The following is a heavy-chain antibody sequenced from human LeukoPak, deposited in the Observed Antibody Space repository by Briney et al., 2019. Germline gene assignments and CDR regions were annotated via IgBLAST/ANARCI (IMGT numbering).Heavy chain of an antibody. V-gene: IGHV3-9*01. CDR2: VSWNSGRI. Sequence: GGSLRLSCAASGFTFDDYAMHWVRQAPGKGLEWVSGVSWNSGRIGYVDCVKGRSTISRDNAKNSLYLQMNSLRAEDTALYYCAKAFPVDTAAFDIWGQGTMVTVSS. CDR3: AKAFPVDTAAFDI. D-gene: IGHD5-18*01. CDR1: GFTFDDYA. J-gene: IGHJ3*02.